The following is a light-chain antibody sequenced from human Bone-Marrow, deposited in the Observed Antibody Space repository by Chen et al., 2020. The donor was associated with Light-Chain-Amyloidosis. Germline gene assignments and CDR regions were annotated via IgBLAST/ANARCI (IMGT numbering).Light chain of an antibody. Sequence: SYALPHPPSVPVSPAQPARDTCPGDDVPTKYADWYQQKPGQAPVLVIHRDTERPSGISARFSGASSGTTATLNISGVQAEDEADYHCQSADSSGTYEVIFGGGTKLTVL. CDR1: DVPTKY. V-gene: IGLV3-25*03. CDR2: RDT. CDR3: QSADSSGTYEVI. J-gene: IGLJ2*01.